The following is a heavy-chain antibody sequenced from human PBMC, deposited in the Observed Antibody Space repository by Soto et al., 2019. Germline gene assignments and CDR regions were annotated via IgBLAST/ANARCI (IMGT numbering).Heavy chain of an antibody. J-gene: IGHJ2*01. D-gene: IGHD1-1*01. V-gene: IGHV3-23*01. Sequence: KGLECVSAISGSGGSTYYADSVKGRFTISRDNPKNTLYLQMNSLRAEDTAVFFFQADDGIRGNLPVSAFLLNRSSDL. CDR2: ISGSGGST. CDR3: QADDGIRGNLPVSAFLLNRSSDL.